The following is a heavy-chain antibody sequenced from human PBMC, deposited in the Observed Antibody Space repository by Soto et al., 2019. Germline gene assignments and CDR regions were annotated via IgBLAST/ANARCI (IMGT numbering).Heavy chain of an antibody. J-gene: IGHJ4*02. V-gene: IGHV3-30*18. D-gene: IGHD3-10*01. CDR3: AKSKYYYGSGSYSPFDY. CDR1: GFTFSSYG. CDR2: ISYDGSNK. Sequence: ESGGGVVQPGRSLRLSCAASGFTFSSYGMHWVRQAPGKGLEWVAVISYDGSNKYYADSVKGRFTISRDNSKNTLYLQMNSLRAEDTAVYYCAKSKYYYGSGSYSPFDYWGQGTLVTVSS.